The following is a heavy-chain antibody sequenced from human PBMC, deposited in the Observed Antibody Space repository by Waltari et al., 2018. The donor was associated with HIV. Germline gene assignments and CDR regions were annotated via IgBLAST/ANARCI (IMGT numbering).Heavy chain of an antibody. J-gene: IGHJ6*02. D-gene: IGHD4-4*01. Sequence: QVQLVQSGAEVRKPGSSVKVSCKASGGTFSSYAINWVRQAPGQGLEWMGGIIPLFGTANYAQNVQGRVTITADESTSTAYMELSSLRSEDTAVYYCARDWSTVTTSTPYYYGMDVWGQGTTVTVSS. V-gene: IGHV1-69*01. CDR3: ARDWSTVTTSTPYYYGMDV. CDR1: GGTFSSYA. CDR2: IIPLFGTA.